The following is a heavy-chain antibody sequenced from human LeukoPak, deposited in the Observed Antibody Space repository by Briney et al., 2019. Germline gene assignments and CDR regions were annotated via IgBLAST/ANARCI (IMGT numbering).Heavy chain of an antibody. CDR2: IYPGDSDT. D-gene: IGHD5-24*01. CDR1: GYSFTNYW. Sequence: GESLKISCKGSGYSFTNYWIGWVRQMPGKGLEWMGIIYPGDSDTRYGPSFQGQVTISADKSISTAYLQWSSLEASDTAMYYCARHSRRQMAAAADYWGQGTLVTVSS. J-gene: IGHJ4*02. V-gene: IGHV5-51*01. CDR3: ARHSRRQMAAAADY.